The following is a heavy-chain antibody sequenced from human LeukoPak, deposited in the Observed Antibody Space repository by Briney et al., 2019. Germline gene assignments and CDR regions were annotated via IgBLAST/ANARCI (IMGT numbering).Heavy chain of an antibody. Sequence: GGSLRLSCAASGFTFSSYAMSWVRQAPGKGLEWVSAISGSGGSTYYADSVKGRFTISRDNSKNTLYLQMNSLRAEDTAVYYCAKGARRTKRFLEWLLTYYFDYWGQGTLVTVSS. V-gene: IGHV3-23*01. CDR3: AKGARRTKRFLEWLLTYYFDY. CDR1: GFTFSSYA. J-gene: IGHJ4*02. D-gene: IGHD3-3*01. CDR2: ISGSGGST.